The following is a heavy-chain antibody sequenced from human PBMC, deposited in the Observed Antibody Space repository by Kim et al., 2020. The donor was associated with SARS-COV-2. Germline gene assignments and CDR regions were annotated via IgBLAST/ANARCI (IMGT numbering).Heavy chain of an antibody. CDR3: TRWYGDYTFQH. CDR2: T. D-gene: IGHD4-17*01. Sequence: TAYAASVKGRFTISRDDSKNTAYLQMNSLKTEDTAVYYCTRWYGDYTFQHWGQGTLVTVSS. J-gene: IGHJ1*01. V-gene: IGHV3-73*01.